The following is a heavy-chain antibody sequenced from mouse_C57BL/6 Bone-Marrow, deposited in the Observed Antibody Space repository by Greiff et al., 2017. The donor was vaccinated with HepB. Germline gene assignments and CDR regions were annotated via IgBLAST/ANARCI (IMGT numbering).Heavy chain of an antibody. Sequence: EVQLVESGGDLVKPGGSLKLSCAASGFTFSSYGMSWVRQTPDERLEWVATISSGGSYTYYPDSVKGRFTISRDNAKNTLYLQMSSLKSEDTAMYYCARRDGYPDYWGQGTTLTVSS. CDR1: GFTFSSYG. D-gene: IGHD2-3*01. CDR3: ARRDGYPDY. CDR2: ISSGGSYT. V-gene: IGHV5-6*01. J-gene: IGHJ2*01.